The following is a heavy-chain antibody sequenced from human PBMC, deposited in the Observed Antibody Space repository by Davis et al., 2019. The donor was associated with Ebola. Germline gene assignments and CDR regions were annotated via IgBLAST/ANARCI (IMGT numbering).Heavy chain of an antibody. V-gene: IGHV3-11*01. D-gene: IGHD2-2*01. J-gene: IGHJ6*02. CDR3: ARGGIVVVPAAIINYYYYGMDV. Sequence: GGSLRLSCAASGFTFSDYYMSWIRQAPGKGLEWVSYISSSGSTIYYADSVKGRFTISRDHAKNSLYLQMNSLRAEDTAVYYCARGGIVVVPAAIINYYYYGMDVWGQGTTVTVSS. CDR1: GFTFSDYY. CDR2: ISSSGSTI.